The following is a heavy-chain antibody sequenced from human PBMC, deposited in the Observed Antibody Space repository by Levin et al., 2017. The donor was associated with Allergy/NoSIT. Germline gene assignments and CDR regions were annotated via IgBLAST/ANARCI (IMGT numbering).Heavy chain of an antibody. D-gene: IGHD6-19*01. J-gene: IGHJ5*01. Sequence: GGSLRLSCTGSGFIFSNFGMSWVRQAPGKGLEWVSGISVSGETTYYGDSVKDRFTISRDNSQNTVYLQMNSLRAEDTALYFCAKDLVVRTPVARQLDSWGQGTLVTVSS. CDR2: ISVSGETT. CDR1: GFIFSNFG. V-gene: IGHV3-23*01. CDR3: AKDLVVRTPVARQLDS.